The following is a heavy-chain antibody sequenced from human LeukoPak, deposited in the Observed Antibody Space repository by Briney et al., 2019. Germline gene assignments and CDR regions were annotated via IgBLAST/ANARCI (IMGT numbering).Heavy chain of an antibody. V-gene: IGHV3-23*01. CDR2: ISSSGRTT. J-gene: IGHJ4*02. Sequence: GGSLRLSCAAPGFTFSNYAMSWVRQAPGKGLEWVSAISSSGRTTYYADSVKGRFTISRDNAKNTLYLQSNSLRAEDTAVYYCAKYDVKTLSDWGQGTLVTVSS. CDR1: GFTFSNYA. D-gene: IGHD1-1*01. CDR3: AKYDVKTLSD.